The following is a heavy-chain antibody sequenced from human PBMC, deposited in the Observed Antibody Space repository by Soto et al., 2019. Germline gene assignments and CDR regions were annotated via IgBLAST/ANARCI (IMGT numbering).Heavy chain of an antibody. V-gene: IGHV3-23*01. Sequence: EVQLLESGGGLVQPGGSLRLSCAASGFTFSSYAMKWVRQAQGKGLEWVSGISGNGGRTYYADSVKGRFTISRDISKNMVYLQMNSLRAEDTAIYYCAKVKRSMIVVALDAFDVWGQGAMVTVSS. D-gene: IGHD3-22*01. CDR1: GFTFSSYA. J-gene: IGHJ3*01. CDR3: AKVKRSMIVVALDAFDV. CDR2: ISGNGGRT.